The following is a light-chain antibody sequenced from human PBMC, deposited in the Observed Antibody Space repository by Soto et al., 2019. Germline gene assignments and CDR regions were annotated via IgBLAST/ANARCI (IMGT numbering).Light chain of an antibody. CDR1: QSVSTY. CDR2: DAS. J-gene: IGKJ5*01. CDR3: QQRSNWPPIT. Sequence: DNVLTQSPDTLSLSPGERATLSCRASQSVSTYLAWYQQKPGQGPRLLIYDASNRATGIPARFSGSGSGTDFTLTIDNLEPEDFAIYYCQQRSNWPPITFGQGTRLENK. V-gene: IGKV3-11*01.